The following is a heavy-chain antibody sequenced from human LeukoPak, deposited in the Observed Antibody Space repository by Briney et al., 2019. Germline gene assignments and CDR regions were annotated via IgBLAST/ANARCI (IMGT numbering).Heavy chain of an antibody. CDR1: GVTFSSYS. D-gene: IGHD5-12*01. J-gene: IGHJ4*01. CDR3: ARVRSGYGDY. Sequence: WGSLRLSCAASGVTFSSYSMNWVRQAPGKGLEWVSCISSSSSYIYYADSVNGRFTISRVNAKNSLYLQMNMLRADATVVYYRARVRSGYGDYWGHGNPVTVSS. CDR2: ISSSSSYI. V-gene: IGHV3-21*01.